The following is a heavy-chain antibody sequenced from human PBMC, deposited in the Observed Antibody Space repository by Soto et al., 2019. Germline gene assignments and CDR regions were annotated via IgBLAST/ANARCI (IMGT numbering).Heavy chain of an antibody. V-gene: IGHV1-8*01. Sequence: ASVKVSCKASGYTFTRYDINWVRQATGQGHERMGWMNPNSGNTGYAQKFQGSVTMTRNTSISTAYMELSSLRSEDTAFYYCATERTTISILVWRQATTVTVSS. J-gene: IGHJ6*02. CDR3: ATERTTISILV. D-gene: IGHD3-9*01. CDR1: GYTFTRYD. CDR2: MNPNSGNT.